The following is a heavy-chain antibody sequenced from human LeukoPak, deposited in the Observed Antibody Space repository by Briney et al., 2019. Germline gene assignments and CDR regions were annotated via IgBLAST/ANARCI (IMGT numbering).Heavy chain of an antibody. CDR2: ISSSSSYI. CDR3: ARDRGYGIVVGADFDY. CDR1: GFTFSSYA. Sequence: PGGSLRLSCAASGFTFSSYAMTWVRQAPGKGLEWVSSISSSSSYIYYADSVKGRFTISRDNAKNPLYLQMNSLRAEDTAVYYCARDRGYGIVVGADFDYWGQGTLVTVSS. V-gene: IGHV3-21*01. J-gene: IGHJ4*02. D-gene: IGHD1-26*01.